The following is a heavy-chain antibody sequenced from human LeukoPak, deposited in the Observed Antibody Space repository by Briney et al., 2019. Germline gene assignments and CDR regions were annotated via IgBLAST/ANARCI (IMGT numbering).Heavy chain of an antibody. J-gene: IGHJ3*02. CDR1: GFTFSSYS. CDR2: ISSSNSYI. V-gene: IGHV3-21*01. D-gene: IGHD6-13*01. CDR3: AREQQPWAFDI. Sequence: GGSLRLSCAASGFTFSSYSMSWVRQAPGKGLEWVSSISSSNSYIYYADSVKGRFTISRDNAKNSLYLQMNSLRAEDTAVYYCAREQQPWAFDIWGQGTMVTVSS.